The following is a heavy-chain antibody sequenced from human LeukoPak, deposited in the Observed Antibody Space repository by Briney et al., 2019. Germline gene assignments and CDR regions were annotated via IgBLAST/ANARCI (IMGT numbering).Heavy chain of an antibody. CDR3: ARAPRDTNSWYYFDY. Sequence: SQTLSLTCTVSGCSISSGDYYWSWIRQHPGKGLEWIGYIYYSGDTYYNLSLKSRVTISVDTSKNQFSLKLSSVTAADTAVYYCARAPRDTNSWYYFDYWGQGTLVSVSS. D-gene: IGHD5-18*01. V-gene: IGHV4-31*02. CDR2: IYYSGDT. J-gene: IGHJ4*02. CDR1: GCSISSGDYY.